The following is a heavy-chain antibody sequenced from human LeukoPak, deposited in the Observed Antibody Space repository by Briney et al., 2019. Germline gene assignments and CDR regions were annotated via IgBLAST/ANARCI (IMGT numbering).Heavy chain of an antibody. CDR2: IVVGSGNT. Sequence: HRASVKVSCKASGFTFTSSAVQWVRQARGQRLEWIGWIVVGSGNTNYAQKFQERVTITRDMSTSTAYMELSSLRSEDTAVYYCVAGGYSSGWYSWIIWGQGTLVTVSS. CDR3: VAGGYSSGWYSWII. D-gene: IGHD6-19*01. J-gene: IGHJ4*02. V-gene: IGHV1-58*01. CDR1: GFTFTSSA.